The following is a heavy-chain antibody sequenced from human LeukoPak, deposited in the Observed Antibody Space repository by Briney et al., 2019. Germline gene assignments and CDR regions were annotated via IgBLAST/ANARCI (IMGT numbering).Heavy chain of an antibody. V-gene: IGHV3-30-3*01. CDR3: AREPAPGFVPAAPFDY. CDR2: ISYDGSNK. CDR1: GFTFSSYA. J-gene: IGHJ4*02. Sequence: PGGSLRLSCAASGFTFSSYAMHWVRQAPGKGLEWVAVISYDGSNKYYADSVKGRFTISRDNSKNTLYLQMNSLRAEDTAVYYCAREPAPGFVPAAPFDYWGQGTLVTVSA. D-gene: IGHD2-2*01.